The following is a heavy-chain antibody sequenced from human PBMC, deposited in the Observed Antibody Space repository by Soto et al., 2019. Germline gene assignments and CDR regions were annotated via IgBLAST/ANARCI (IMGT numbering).Heavy chain of an antibody. J-gene: IGHJ4*02. CDR1: GFTFSTYA. D-gene: IGHD3-10*01. CDR2: ISGSGSSR. V-gene: IGHV3-23*01. Sequence: EVQLLESGGDLVQPGGSLRLSCAASGFTFSTYAMSWVRQAPGKGLEWVSAISGSGSSRYYADSAKGRFTISRDNSKNTLFLQLNSLRAEDTAVYYCAKELLRLRESLERYFDYWGQGTLVTVSS. CDR3: AKELLRLRESLERYFDY.